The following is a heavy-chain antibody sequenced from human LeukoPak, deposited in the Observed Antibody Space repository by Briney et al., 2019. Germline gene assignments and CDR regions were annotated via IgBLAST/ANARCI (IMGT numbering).Heavy chain of an antibody. J-gene: IGHJ6*02. CDR1: GFTFSSYG. V-gene: IGHV3-33*01. Sequence: QPGGSLRLSCAASGFTFSSYGMHWVRQAPGKGLEWVTVIWYDESNKCYADSVKGRFTISRDNSKNTLYLQMNSLRAEDTAVYYCARELWLTGGRSYHYYGMDVWGQGTTVTVSS. CDR3: ARELWLTGGRSYHYYGMDV. D-gene: IGHD6-19*01. CDR2: IWYDESNK.